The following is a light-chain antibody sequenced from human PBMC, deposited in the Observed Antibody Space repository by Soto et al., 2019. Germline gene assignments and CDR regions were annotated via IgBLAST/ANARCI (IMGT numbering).Light chain of an antibody. CDR3: HQYGSSPFT. J-gene: IGKJ3*01. Sequence: EIVLTQSPGTLSLSPGERATLSCRASQSVSSSYLAWYQQKPGQAPRLLIYGASSRATGIPDRFSGSGSGTDFTLIISRLEPEDFAVYYCHQYGSSPFTSGPGTKVDIK. CDR1: QSVSSSY. CDR2: GAS. V-gene: IGKV3-20*01.